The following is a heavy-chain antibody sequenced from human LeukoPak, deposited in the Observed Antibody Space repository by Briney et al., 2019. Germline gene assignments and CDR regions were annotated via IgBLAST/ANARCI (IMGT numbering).Heavy chain of an antibody. Sequence: RGSLRLSSAASRFSFSNYWMHWVRQAPGKGLVWVSRVKSDGSNPRYADSVKGRFTISRDNAENMLYLQMNTLGAEDTAVYYCARDIVSGSGSLDYWGQGTLVTVSS. D-gene: IGHD3-10*01. CDR2: VKSDGSNP. CDR3: ARDIVSGSGSLDY. CDR1: RFSFSNYW. J-gene: IGHJ4*02. V-gene: IGHV3-74*01.